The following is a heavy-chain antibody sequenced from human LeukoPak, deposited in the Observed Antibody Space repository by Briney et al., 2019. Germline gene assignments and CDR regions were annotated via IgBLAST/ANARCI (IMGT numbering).Heavy chain of an antibody. Sequence: SGGPLRLSCAVSGFTFSKYSMNWVRQAPGKGLEWVSHISSTSSNIYYADSVKGRFTISRDNAKNSVYLQMNSLRAEDTAVYYCARDPSSSWIPFVYWGQGTLVTVSS. D-gene: IGHD6-13*01. V-gene: IGHV3-48*01. CDR3: ARDPSSSWIPFVY. CDR1: GFTFSKYS. CDR2: ISSTSSNI. J-gene: IGHJ4*02.